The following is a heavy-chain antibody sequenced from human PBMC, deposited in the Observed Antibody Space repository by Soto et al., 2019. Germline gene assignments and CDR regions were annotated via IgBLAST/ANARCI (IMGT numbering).Heavy chain of an antibody. D-gene: IGHD5-12*01. CDR3: ARGGVATIFGDS. V-gene: IGHV3-48*02. J-gene: IGHJ4*02. CDR2: IDSSSKTI. CDR1: GFTFSRYS. Sequence: EVQLVESGGGLVQPGGSLRVSCAASGFTFSRYSMNWVRQAPGKGLEWLSYIDSSSKTILYADSVKGRFIISRDNAKNSLYLQMNSLRDEDTAVYHCARGGVATIFGDSWGQGTLVTVSS.